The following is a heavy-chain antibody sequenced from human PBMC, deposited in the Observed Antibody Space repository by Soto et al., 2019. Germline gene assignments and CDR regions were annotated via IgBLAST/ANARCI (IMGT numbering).Heavy chain of an antibody. CDR2: LSGSGSLS. CDR1: GFTFNTFA. J-gene: IGHJ4*02. Sequence: EVQLLESGGGLVQPGGSLRLSCAASGFTFNTFAMTWVRQAPGKGLEWVSALSGSGSLSYYAYSVQARFTFSRDNSKNTMYLQMNNLRVDETAGYFCARDWGGALDSWGRGTLVTVSS. V-gene: IGHV3-23*01. CDR3: ARDWGGALDS. D-gene: IGHD2-21*01.